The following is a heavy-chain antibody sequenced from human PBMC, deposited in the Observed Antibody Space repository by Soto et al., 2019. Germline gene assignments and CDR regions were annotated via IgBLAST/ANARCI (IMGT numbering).Heavy chain of an antibody. V-gene: IGHV1-18*01. J-gene: IGHJ4*02. CDR3: VRDLDGSGSYYTDF. CDR1: GYMLISYG. Sequence: GASVKVSCKASGYMLISYGINWVRQAPGQGLEWMGWISAHNGNTKYAQKFQGRVTMTTDTSTSTAYMEMRSLRSDDTAVYYCVRDLDGSGSYYTDFWGPGTLVTVSS. D-gene: IGHD3-10*01. CDR2: ISAHNGNT.